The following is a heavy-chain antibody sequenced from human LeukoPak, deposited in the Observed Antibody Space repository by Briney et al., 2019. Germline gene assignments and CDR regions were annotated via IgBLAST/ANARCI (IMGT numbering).Heavy chain of an antibody. J-gene: IGHJ4*02. D-gene: IGHD6-13*01. V-gene: IGHV3-30*18. CDR3: AKESLRKQLVQGSAHY. CDR1: GFTFSSYG. Sequence: GGSLRLSCAASGFTFSSYGMHWVRQAPGKGLEWVAVISYDGSNKYYADSVKGRFTISRDNSKNTLYLQMNSLRAEDTAVYYCAKESLRKQLVQGSAHYWGQGTLVTVSS. CDR2: ISYDGSNK.